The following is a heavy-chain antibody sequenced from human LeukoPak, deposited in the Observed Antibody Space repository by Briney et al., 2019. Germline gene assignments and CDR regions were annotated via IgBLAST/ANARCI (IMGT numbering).Heavy chain of an antibody. D-gene: IGHD5-24*01. V-gene: IGHV1-46*01. CDR1: GYTFTSYY. CDR3: ARHISGRWLQYLPFDY. Sequence: ASVKVSCQASGYTFTSYYMHWVRQAPGQGLEWMGIINPSGGSTSYAQKFQGRVTMTRDTSTSTVYMELSSLRSEDTAVYYCARHISGRWLQYLPFDYWGQGTLVTVSS. CDR2: INPSGGST. J-gene: IGHJ4*02.